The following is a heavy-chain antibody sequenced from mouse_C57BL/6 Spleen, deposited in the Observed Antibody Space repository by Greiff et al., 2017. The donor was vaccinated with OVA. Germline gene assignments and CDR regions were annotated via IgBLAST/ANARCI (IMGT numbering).Heavy chain of an antibody. CDR2: INPNSGST. CDR3: ARGDYYGSSYEYFDV. Sequence: VQLQQPGAELVKPGASVKLSCKASGYTFTSYWMHWVKQRPGQGLEWIGMINPNSGSTNYNEKFKSKATLTVDKSSSTAYMQLSSLTSKYSAVYYCARGDYYGSSYEYFDVWGTGTTVTVSS. D-gene: IGHD1-1*01. CDR1: GYTFTSYW. V-gene: IGHV1-64*01. J-gene: IGHJ1*03.